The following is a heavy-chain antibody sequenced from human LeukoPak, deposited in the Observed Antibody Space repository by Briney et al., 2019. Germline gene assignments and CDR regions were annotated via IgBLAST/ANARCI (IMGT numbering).Heavy chain of an antibody. V-gene: IGHV1-8*01. D-gene: IGHD4-17*01. CDR2: MNPNSGNT. Sequence: ASVKVSCKASGYTFTSYDINWVRQATGQGLEWMGWMNPNSGNTGYAQKFQGRVTMTRNTSISTAYMELSSLRSEDTAVYYCARDAYGDYVFDYWGQGTLVTVSS. CDR1: GYTFTSYD. CDR3: ARDAYGDYVFDY. J-gene: IGHJ4*02.